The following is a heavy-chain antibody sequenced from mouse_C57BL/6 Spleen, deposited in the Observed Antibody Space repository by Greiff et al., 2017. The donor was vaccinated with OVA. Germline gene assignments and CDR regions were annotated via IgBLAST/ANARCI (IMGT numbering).Heavy chain of an antibody. D-gene: IGHD1-1*01. CDR2: IDPNSGGT. CDR3: ARSHSYYYGGSDDYAMDY. CDR1: GYTFTSYW. J-gene: IGHJ4*01. V-gene: IGHV1-72*01. Sequence: QVQLQQPGAELVKPGASVKLSCKASGYTFTSYWMHWVKQRPGRGLEWIGRIDPNSGGTKYNEKFKSKATLTVDKPSSTAYMQLSSLTSEDSAVYYCARSHSYYYGGSDDYAMDYWGQGTSVTVSA.